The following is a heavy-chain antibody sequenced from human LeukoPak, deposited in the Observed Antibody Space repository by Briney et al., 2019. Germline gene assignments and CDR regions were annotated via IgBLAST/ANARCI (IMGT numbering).Heavy chain of an antibody. J-gene: IGHJ4*02. CDR2: ISWNSGSI. Sequence: QPGGSLRLSCAASGFTFDDYAMHWVRQAPGKGLEWVSGISWNSGSIGYADSVKGRFTISRDNAKNSLYLQMNSLRAEDTALYYCAKEYSYSRGAFDYWGQGTLVTVSS. D-gene: IGHD6-13*01. CDR3: AKEYSYSRGAFDY. V-gene: IGHV3-9*01. CDR1: GFTFDDYA.